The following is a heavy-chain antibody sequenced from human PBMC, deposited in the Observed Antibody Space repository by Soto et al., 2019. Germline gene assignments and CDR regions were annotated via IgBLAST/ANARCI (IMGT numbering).Heavy chain of an antibody. CDR1: GFTFSSYG. V-gene: IGHV3-30*18. J-gene: IGHJ6*02. Sequence: GGSLRLSCAASGFTFSSYGMHWVRQAPGKGLEWVAVISYDGSNKYYADSVKGRFTISRDNSKNTLYLQMNSLRAEDTAVYYCAKGHPGMDVWGQGTTVIVSS. CDR2: ISYDGSNK. CDR3: AKGHPGMDV.